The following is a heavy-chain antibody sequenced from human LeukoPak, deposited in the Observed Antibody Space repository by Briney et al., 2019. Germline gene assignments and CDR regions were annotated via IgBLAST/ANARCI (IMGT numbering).Heavy chain of an antibody. CDR3: ARNQWPDNWFDP. V-gene: IGHV4-59*12. J-gene: IGHJ5*02. Sequence: SETLSLTCTVSGGSISSYYWSWIRQPPGKGLEWIGYIFYSGSTNYNPSLKSRVTISVDTSKNQFSLKLSSVTAADTAVYYCARNQWPDNWFDPWGQGTLVTVSS. CDR2: IFYSGST. D-gene: IGHD6-19*01. CDR1: GGSISSYY.